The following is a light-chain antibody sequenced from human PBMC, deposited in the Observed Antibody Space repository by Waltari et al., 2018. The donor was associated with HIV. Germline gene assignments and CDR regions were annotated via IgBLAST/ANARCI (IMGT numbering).Light chain of an antibody. CDR2: AAS. Sequence: EVVMTQSPATLSVSPGERAALACRASQSVSSNLAWYHQKPGQAPRLLIYAASTRATGVPVRISGSGSGTEFTLTISSLQSEDFAVYYCQQYNDWPRTFGQGTKVEIK. J-gene: IGKJ1*01. V-gene: IGKV3-15*01. CDR3: QQYNDWPRT. CDR1: QSVSSN.